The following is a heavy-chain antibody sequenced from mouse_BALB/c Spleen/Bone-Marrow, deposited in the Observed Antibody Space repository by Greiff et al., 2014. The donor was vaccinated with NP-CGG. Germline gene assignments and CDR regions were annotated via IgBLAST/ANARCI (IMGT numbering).Heavy chain of an antibody. CDR2: ISDAGGYT. CDR3: VRSGGEYALDY. Sequence: EVQLQQSGGGLVKPGGSLKLSCAASGFTFSNYAMSWVRQTPEKSLEWVETISDAGGYTYYPDSVKGRFTISRDNARNTLYLQMSSLRSEDTAFYYCVRSGGEYALDYWGQGTSVTVSS. CDR1: GFTFSNYA. J-gene: IGHJ4*01. V-gene: IGHV5-9-2*01.